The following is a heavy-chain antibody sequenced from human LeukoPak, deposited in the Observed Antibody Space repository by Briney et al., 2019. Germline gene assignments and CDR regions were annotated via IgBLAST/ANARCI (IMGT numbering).Heavy chain of an antibody. D-gene: IGHD6-19*01. CDR3: AREGPAGQWLVRRYFDY. V-gene: IGHV3-7*01. CDR2: IKQDGSEK. CDR1: GFTFSSYW. Sequence: PGGSLRLSCAASGFTFSSYWMSWVRQAPGKGLEWVANIKQDGSEKYYVDSVKGRFTISRDNAKNSLYLQMNSLRAEDTAVYYCAREGPAGQWLVRRYFDYWGQGTLVTVSS. J-gene: IGHJ4*02.